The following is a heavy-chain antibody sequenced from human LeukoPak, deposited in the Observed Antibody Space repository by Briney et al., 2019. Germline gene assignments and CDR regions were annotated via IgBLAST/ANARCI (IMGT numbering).Heavy chain of an antibody. V-gene: IGHV4-4*07. Sequence: PSETLSLTCTVSGGSISSYYWSWIRQPAGKGLEWIGRIYTSGSTNYNPPLKSRVTMSVDTSKNQFSLKLSSVTAADTAVYYCARDRPYYYDSSGYYDYFDYWGQGTLVTVSS. CDR1: GGSISSYY. J-gene: IGHJ4*02. CDR2: IYTSGST. D-gene: IGHD3-22*01. CDR3: ARDRPYYYDSSGYYDYFDY.